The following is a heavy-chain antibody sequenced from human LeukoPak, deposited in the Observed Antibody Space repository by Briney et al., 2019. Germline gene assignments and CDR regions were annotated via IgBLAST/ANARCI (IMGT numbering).Heavy chain of an antibody. D-gene: IGHD2-2*01. CDR3: AREIGYCSSTSCYPYNWFDP. Sequence: PSETLPLTCIVSGGSISSYYWSWIRQPAGKGLEWIGRISSSGSTNYNPSLKSRVTLSVGTSKNQFSLNLSSVTAADTAVYYCAREIGYCSSTSCYPYNWFDPWGQGTLVTVSS. V-gene: IGHV4-4*07. CDR1: GGSISSYY. J-gene: IGHJ5*02. CDR2: ISSSGST.